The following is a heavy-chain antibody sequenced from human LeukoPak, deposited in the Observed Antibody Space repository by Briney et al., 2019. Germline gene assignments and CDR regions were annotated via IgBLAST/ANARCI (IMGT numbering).Heavy chain of an antibody. J-gene: IGHJ6*03. D-gene: IGHD2-15*01. CDR2: ISGSGGST. Sequence: GGSLRLSCAASGFTFSSYAMSWVRQAPGKGLEWVSAISGSGGSTYYADSVKGRFTISRDNSKNTLYLQMNSLRAEDTAVYYCAKSALLGPYYCYYMDVWGKGTTVTVSS. V-gene: IGHV3-23*01. CDR1: GFTFSSYA. CDR3: AKSALLGPYYCYYMDV.